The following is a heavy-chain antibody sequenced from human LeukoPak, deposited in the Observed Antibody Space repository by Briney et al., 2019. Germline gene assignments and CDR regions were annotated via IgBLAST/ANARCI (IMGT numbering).Heavy chain of an antibody. CDR1: GYSFTDYY. CDR3: ARADRLDGGPYLIGP. V-gene: IGHV1-2*02. Sequence: GTSVKVSCKTSGYSFTDYYMHWVRQAPGKGLEWMGCINPNRGGTSSAEKVQGRVTMTRDTSITTVYMEVSWLTSDDTAIYYCARADRLDGGPYLIGPWGQGTLVTVSS. CDR2: INPNRGGT. J-gene: IGHJ5*02. D-gene: IGHD2-21*01.